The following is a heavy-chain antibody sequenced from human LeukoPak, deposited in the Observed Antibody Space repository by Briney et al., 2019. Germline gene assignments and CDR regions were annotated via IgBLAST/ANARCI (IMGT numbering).Heavy chain of an antibody. J-gene: IGHJ3*02. CDR3: ARENSSGFGALDI. V-gene: IGHV3-7*03. CDR2: IKEDGSER. CDR1: AFIFSGHW. Sequence: PGGSLRLSCEGSAFIFSGHWMNWVRQTPGKGLEWVASIKEDGSERQYVDSVKGRFSISRDNTKGSLFLQLNSLRAEDTAVYYCARENSSGFGALDIWGQGTVVTVSS. D-gene: IGHD3-22*01.